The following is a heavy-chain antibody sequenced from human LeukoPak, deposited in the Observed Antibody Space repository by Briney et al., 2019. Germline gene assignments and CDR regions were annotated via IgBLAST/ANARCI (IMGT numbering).Heavy chain of an antibody. D-gene: IGHD6-6*01. CDR2: INHGGNT. Sequence: PSETLSLTCAVYGGSLIGYYWSWIRQPPGKGLEWIGEINHGGNTNYNPSLKSRVTISVDTSRNQFSLKVRSVTVADTAVYYCARKSSADTIDYWGQGTLVTVSS. J-gene: IGHJ4*02. V-gene: IGHV4-34*01. CDR3: ARKSSADTIDY. CDR1: GGSLIGYY.